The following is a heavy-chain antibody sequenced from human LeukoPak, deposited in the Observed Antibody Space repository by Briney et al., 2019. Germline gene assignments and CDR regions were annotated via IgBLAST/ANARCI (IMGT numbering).Heavy chain of an antibody. CDR1: AGSITSYY. Sequence: SESLSLTCSVAAGSITSYYWSCIRHPPGGGLEWIGYIFYSGSTNTNPTPKTQVTISVATSKTQFTLNLTSLTLTAPASYYCRGFQSKYSSSWYHIDYWGQGTLVTVSS. CDR3: RGFQSKYSSSWYHIDY. CDR2: IFYSGST. J-gene: IGHJ4*02. V-gene: IGHV4-59*01. D-gene: IGHD6-13*01.